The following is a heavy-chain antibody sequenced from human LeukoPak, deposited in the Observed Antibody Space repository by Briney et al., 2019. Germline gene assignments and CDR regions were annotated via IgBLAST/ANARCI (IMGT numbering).Heavy chain of an antibody. CDR1: GGSINSYY. Sequence: PSETLSLTCTVSGGSINSYYWSWIRQPPGKGLEWIGYIHYSGSTNYNPSLKSRVTMSVDTSNNQFSLDLRSVTAADTAVYYCARHGYGGNSFESWGQGTLVTVSS. CDR3: ARHGYGGNSFES. J-gene: IGHJ4*02. CDR2: IHYSGST. V-gene: IGHV4-59*08. D-gene: IGHD2-15*01.